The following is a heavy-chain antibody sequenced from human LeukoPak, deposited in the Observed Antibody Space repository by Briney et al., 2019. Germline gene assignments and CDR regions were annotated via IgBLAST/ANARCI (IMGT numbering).Heavy chain of an antibody. CDR3: ARRNCSGGSCYSDNWFDP. V-gene: IGHV4-39*01. D-gene: IGHD2-15*01. CDR1: GGSISSSSYY. J-gene: IGHJ5*02. CDR2: IYYSGST. Sequence: SETLSLTCTVSGGSISSSSYYWGWIRQPPGKGLEWIGSIYYSGSTYYNPSHKSRVTISVDTSKNQFSLRLSSVTAADTAVYYCARRNCSGGSCYSDNWFDPWGQGTLVTVSS.